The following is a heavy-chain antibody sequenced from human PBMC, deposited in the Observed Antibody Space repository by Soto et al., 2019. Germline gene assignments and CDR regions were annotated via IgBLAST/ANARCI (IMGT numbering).Heavy chain of an antibody. CDR3: ARVPSPFDFYYAMDV. D-gene: IGHD3-16*01. CDR1: GDSIGSGNKY. V-gene: IGHV4-30-4*01. Sequence: QVQLRESGPGLVMPSQTLSLTCTVSGDSIGSGNKYWGWIRQAPGKGLEWIGYIFSIGTTYYNPSLKSRLTMSLDTSQKQFSLKLNSVTAADTAVYFCARVPSPFDFYYAMDVWGQGTTVTVSS. J-gene: IGHJ6*02. CDR2: IFSIGTT.